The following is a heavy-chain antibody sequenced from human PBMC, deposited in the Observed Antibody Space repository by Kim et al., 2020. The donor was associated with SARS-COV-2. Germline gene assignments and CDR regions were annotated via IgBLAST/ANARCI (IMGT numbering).Heavy chain of an antibody. CDR2: ISYDGSNK. J-gene: IGHJ4*02. CDR3: AKGPSYYDSSGYYYD. Sequence: GGSLRLSCAASGFTFSSYGMHWVRQAPGKGLEWVAVISYDGSNKYYADSVKGRFTISRDNSKNTLYLQMNSLRAEDTAVYYCAKGPSYYDSSGYYYDWGQGTLVTVSS. V-gene: IGHV3-30*18. D-gene: IGHD3-22*01. CDR1: GFTFSSYG.